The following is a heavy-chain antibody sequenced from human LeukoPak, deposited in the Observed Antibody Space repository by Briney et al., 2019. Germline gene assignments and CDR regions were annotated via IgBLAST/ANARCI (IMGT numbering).Heavy chain of an antibody. J-gene: IGHJ5*01. Sequence: GGSLRLSCAASGFTFNIYAMSWVRQTTGKGLEWVSSTSSSGEATYYADSMKGRFTISRDNSRNTLYLQMNSLRAEDTTVYYCAKDRPNYYGTNGHYYRRDGDSWGQGTLVTVSS. V-gene: IGHV3-23*01. CDR2: TSSSGEAT. CDR1: GFTFNIYA. CDR3: AKDRPNYYGTNGHYYRRDGDS. D-gene: IGHD3-22*01.